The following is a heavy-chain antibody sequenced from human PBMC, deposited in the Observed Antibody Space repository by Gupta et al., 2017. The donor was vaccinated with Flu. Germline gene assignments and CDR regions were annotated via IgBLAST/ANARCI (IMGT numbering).Heavy chain of an antibody. CDR3: ARVGVRRAGYRSSSSVGVDY. J-gene: IGHJ4*02. D-gene: IGHD6-6*01. CDR2: LNHSGST. V-gene: IGHV4-34*01. Sequence: QVQLQQRGAGLLKPSATLSLTCAVYGGAFSGSYWSWIRQPPGKGLERIGELNHSGSTNYNPSLKSRVTISVDTSKNQFSLKLSSGTDADTAVYYCARVGVRRAGYRSSSSVGVDYWGQGTLVTVSS. CDR1: GGAFSGSY.